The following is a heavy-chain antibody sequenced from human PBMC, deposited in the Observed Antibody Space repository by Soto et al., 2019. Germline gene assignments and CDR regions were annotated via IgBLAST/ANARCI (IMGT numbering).Heavy chain of an antibody. J-gene: IGHJ6*02. CDR1: GYTFTSYD. D-gene: IGHD3-22*01. CDR3: ARGGDSSGYYYVVYYYYGMDV. CDR2: MNPNSGNT. V-gene: IGHV1-8*01. Sequence: ASGKVSWKASGYTFTSYDINWVRQATGQGLEWMGWMNPNSGNTGYAQKFQGRVTMTRNTSISTAYMELSSLRSEDTAVYYCARGGDSSGYYYVVYYYYGMDVWGQGTTVTVSS.